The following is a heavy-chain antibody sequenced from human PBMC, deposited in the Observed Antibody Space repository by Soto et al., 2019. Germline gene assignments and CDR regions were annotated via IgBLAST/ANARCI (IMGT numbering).Heavy chain of an antibody. D-gene: IGHD2-8*01. CDR1: GYTLTELS. J-gene: IGHJ5*02. CDR2: FDPEDGET. V-gene: IGHV1-24*01. CDR3: AAGRYCTNGVCYRGRINWFDP. Sequence: QVQLVQSGAEVKKPGASVKVSCKVSGYTLTELSMHWVRQAPGKGLEWMGGFDPEDGETIYAQKFQGRVTMTEDTSTDTAYMELSSLRSEDTAVYYCAAGRYCTNGVCYRGRINWFDPWGQGTLVTVSS.